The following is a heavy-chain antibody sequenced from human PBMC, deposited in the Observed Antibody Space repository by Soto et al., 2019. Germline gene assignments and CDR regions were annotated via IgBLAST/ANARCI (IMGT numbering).Heavy chain of an antibody. CDR3: AKEGPISNWYFDY. J-gene: IGHJ4*02. Sequence: QAQLVESGGGVVQPGRSLRLSCAASGFTFSSYGMHWVRQAPGKGLEWVTVISYDGKVAYYADSVKGRFTISRDNSKNTLYLQVNSLRTDDTAMYYCAKEGPISNWYFDYWGQGTLVTVSS. CDR1: GFTFSSYG. D-gene: IGHD6-13*01. CDR2: ISYDGKVA. V-gene: IGHV3-30*18.